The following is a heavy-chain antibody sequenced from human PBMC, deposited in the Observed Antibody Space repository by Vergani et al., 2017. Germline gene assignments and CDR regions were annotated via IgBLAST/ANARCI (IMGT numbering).Heavy chain of an antibody. CDR2: IIPILGIA. CDR3: ARDPPTGSTMVRGVPMEDY. V-gene: IGHV1-69*08. Sequence: QVQLVQSGAEVKKPGSSVKVFCKASGGTFSSYTISWVRQAPGQGLEWMGRIIPILGIANYAQKFQGRVTITADKSTSTAYMELSSLISEDTVVYYGARDPPTGSTMVRGVPMEDYWGQGTLVTVSS. CDR1: GGTFSSYT. J-gene: IGHJ4*02. D-gene: IGHD3-10*01.